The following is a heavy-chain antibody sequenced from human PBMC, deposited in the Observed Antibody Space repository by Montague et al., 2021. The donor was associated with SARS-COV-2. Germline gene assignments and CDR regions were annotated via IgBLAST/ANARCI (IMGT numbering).Heavy chain of an antibody. V-gene: IGHV3-48*03. CDR2: ISSSGGGGTK. CDR3: ARDRDWDDWCGMDV. CDR1: GFIFSSYE. J-gene: IGHJ6*02. D-gene: IGHD2-21*01. Sequence: SLRLSCAASGFIFSSYEMNWVRQAPGKGLEWISYISSSGGGGTKHYTDSVKGRFTISRDNDKNSLYLQMNSLRVEDTAIYYCARDRDWDDWCGMDVWGQGTTVTVSS.